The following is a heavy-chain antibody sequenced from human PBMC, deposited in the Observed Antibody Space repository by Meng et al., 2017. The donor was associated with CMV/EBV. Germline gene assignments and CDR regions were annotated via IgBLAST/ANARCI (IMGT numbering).Heavy chain of an antibody. J-gene: IGHJ6*02. V-gene: IGHV3-30*02. CDR3: AKGSFMITFGGVIARYGMDV. D-gene: IGHD3-16*02. Sequence: GGSLRLSCAASGFTFSSYGMHWVRQAPGKGLEWVAFIRYDGSNKYYADSVKGRFTISRDNSKNTLYLQMNSLRAEDTAVYYCAKGSFMITFGGVIARYGMDVWGQGTTVTVSS. CDR1: GFTFSSYG. CDR2: IRYDGSNK.